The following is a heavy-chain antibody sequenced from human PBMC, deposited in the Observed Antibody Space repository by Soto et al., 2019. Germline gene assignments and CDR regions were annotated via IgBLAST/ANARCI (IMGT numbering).Heavy chain of an antibody. V-gene: IGHV3-7*01. J-gene: IGHJ6*02. CDR3: ARDDRSLGYCSGGSCYYNYYYYYGMDV. D-gene: IGHD2-15*01. CDR1: GFTFSSYW. Sequence: GGSLRLSCAASGFTFSSYWMSWVRQAPGKGLEWVATIKQDGSEKYYVDSVKGRFTISRDNAKDSLYLQMNSLRAEDTAVYYCARDDRSLGYCSGGSCYYNYYYYYGMDVWGQGTTVTVSS. CDR2: IKQDGSEK.